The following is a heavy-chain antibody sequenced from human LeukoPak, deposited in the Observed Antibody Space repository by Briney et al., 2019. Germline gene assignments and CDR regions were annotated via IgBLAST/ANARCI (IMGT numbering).Heavy chain of an antibody. D-gene: IGHD3-10*01. J-gene: IGHJ4*02. CDR3: ARVGFYYGSGSYYED. V-gene: IGHV4-39*07. CDR2: IYYSGST. Sequence: PSETLSLTCTVSGGSISSSSYYWGWIRQPPGKGLEWIGSIYYSGSTYYNPSLKSRVTISVDTSKNQFSLKLSSVTAADTAVYYCARVGFYYGSGSYYEDWGQGTLVTVSS. CDR1: GGSISSSSYY.